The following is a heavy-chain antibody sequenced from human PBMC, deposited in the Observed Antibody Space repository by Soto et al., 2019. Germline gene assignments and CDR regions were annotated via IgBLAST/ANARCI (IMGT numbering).Heavy chain of an antibody. J-gene: IGHJ6*02. V-gene: IGHV3-23*01. D-gene: IGHD6-19*01. CDR3: AKDKRYSTGPRPDRPYYYGMDV. CDR1: GFSFSNYA. CDR2: ISGGGGGT. Sequence: GGSLRLSCAASGFSFSNYAMNWVRQAPGEGLEWVSGISGGGGGTYYADSVKGRFTISRDNSKNTLYLQMNSLRAEDTAVYYCAKDKRYSTGPRPDRPYYYGMDVWGQGTTVTVSS.